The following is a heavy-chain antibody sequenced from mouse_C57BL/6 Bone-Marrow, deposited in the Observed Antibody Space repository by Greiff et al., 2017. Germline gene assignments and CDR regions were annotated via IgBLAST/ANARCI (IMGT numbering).Heavy chain of an antibody. CDR1: GFTFSSYG. D-gene: IGHD2-5*01. CDR2: ISSGGSYT. Sequence: DVMLVESGGDLVKPGGSLKLSCAASGFTFSSYGMSWVRQTPDKRLAWVATISSGGSYTYYPDSVKGRFTISRDNAKNTLYLQMSSLKSEDTAMYYCASPLYSNDQGCAYWGQGTLVTVSA. V-gene: IGHV5-6*02. CDR3: ASPLYSNDQGCAY. J-gene: IGHJ3*01.